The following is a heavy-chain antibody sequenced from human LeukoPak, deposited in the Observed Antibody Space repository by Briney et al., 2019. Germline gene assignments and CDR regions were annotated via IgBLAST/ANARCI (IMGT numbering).Heavy chain of an antibody. D-gene: IGHD2-2*01. J-gene: IGHJ5*02. V-gene: IGHV4-34*01. CDR1: GGSISSYY. Sequence: SETLSLTCTVSGGSISSYYWSWIRQPPGKGLEWIGEINHSGSTNYNPSLKSRVTISVDTSKNQFSLKLSSVTAADTAVYYCARQGRYCSSTSCYPRWFDPWGQGTLVTVSS. CDR3: ARQGRYCSSTSCYPRWFDP. CDR2: INHSGST.